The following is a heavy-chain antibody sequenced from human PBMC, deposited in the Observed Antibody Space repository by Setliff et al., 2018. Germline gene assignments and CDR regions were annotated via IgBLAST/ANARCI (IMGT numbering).Heavy chain of an antibody. CDR2: INHRGST. Sequence: SETLSLTCAVSGVSINSLNWWTWVRQSPGKGLEWVGEINHRGSTTYNPSLKSRVTISVDTSKDQFSLKVISMTAADTAVYYCARGRNIAARLLDSWGQGTLVTVSS. CDR3: ARGRNIAARLLDS. J-gene: IGHJ4*02. CDR1: GVSINSLNW. D-gene: IGHD6-6*01. V-gene: IGHV4-4*02.